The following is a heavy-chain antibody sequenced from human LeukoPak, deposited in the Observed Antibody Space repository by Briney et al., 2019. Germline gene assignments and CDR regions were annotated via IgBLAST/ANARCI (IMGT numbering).Heavy chain of an antibody. Sequence: SETLSLTCTVSGGSISSNIFYWVWIRQPPGKGLEWIVSIFYGGTTYYHPSLKSRVTMSLDTSKNQFSLNLRSVTAADTAVYYCARDNPLPFDPWGQGTLVTVSS. CDR2: IFYGGTT. J-gene: IGHJ5*02. CDR1: GGSISSNIFY. V-gene: IGHV4-39*07. CDR3: ARDNPLPFDP.